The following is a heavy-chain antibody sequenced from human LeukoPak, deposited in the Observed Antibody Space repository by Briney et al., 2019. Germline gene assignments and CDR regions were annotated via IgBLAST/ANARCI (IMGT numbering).Heavy chain of an antibody. Sequence: PGGSLRLSCAASGFTFSSYAMSWVRQAPGKGLEWVSGISGSGDSTYYADSVKGRFTIPRDNSKNTLYLQMNSLRAEDTAVYYCAKMPVSYSSGWSTFDYWGQGNLVTVSS. CDR1: GFTFSSYA. CDR3: AKMPVSYSSGWSTFDY. CDR2: ISGSGDST. V-gene: IGHV3-23*01. D-gene: IGHD6-19*01. J-gene: IGHJ4*02.